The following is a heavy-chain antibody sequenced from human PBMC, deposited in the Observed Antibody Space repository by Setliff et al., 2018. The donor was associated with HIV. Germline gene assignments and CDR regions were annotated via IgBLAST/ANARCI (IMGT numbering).Heavy chain of an antibody. Sequence: SETLSLTCTVSGGSIRSHYWNWIRQSPGKGLEWIGYIHYRGSTNYNPSLKSRVIISVDMSKNQFSLKLTSVTAADTAVYYCARDFEASYCGGDCYSGWFDSWGQGILVPVSS. D-gene: IGHD2-21*01. CDR2: IHYRGST. CDR3: ARDFEASYCGGDCYSGWFDS. J-gene: IGHJ5*01. CDR1: GGSIRSHY. V-gene: IGHV4-59*11.